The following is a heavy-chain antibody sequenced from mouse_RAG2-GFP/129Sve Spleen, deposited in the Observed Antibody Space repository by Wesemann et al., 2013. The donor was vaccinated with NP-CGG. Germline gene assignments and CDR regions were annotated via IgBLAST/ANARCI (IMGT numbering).Heavy chain of an antibody. CDR1: GFSLTSYG. D-gene: IGHD1-1*01. CDR2: IWSGGST. Sequence: QVQLKQSGPGLVQPSQSLSITCTVSGFSLTSYGVHWVRQSPGKGLEWLGVIWSGGSTDYNAAFISRLSISKDNSKSQVFFKMNSLQANDTAIYYCASTYHYGPFAYWGQGTLVTVSA. V-gene: IGHV2-2*02. J-gene: IGHJ3*01. CDR3: ASTYHYGPFAY.